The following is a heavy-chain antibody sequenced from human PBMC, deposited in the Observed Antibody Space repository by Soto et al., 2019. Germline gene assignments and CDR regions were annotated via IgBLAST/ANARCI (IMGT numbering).Heavy chain of an antibody. D-gene: IGHD3-10*01. CDR2: ISGSGGIT. CDR1: GLTFSYFA. CDR3: ALLGRSGSGRPYYYGMDV. Sequence: EVQLLESGGGLVQPGGSLRLSCVVSGLTFSYFAMSWVRQAPGKGLEWVSAISGSGGITYYADSVKGRFTISRDNSKNTLFLQMNSLRAEDTAVYYCALLGRSGSGRPYYYGMDVWGQGTTVTVSS. J-gene: IGHJ6*02. V-gene: IGHV3-23*01.